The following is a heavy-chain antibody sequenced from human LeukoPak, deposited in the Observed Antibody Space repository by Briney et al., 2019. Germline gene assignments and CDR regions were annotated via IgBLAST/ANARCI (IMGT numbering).Heavy chain of an antibody. CDR3: AKPHSHGWYYFDS. Sequence: PGGPLRLSCAASGFTFSDYYMSWIRQAPGKGLEWISYINTSGDTVHYVDSVKGRFTISRDNAKNSLYLQMNSLRAEDTAVYYCAKPHSHGWYYFDSWGQGTLVTVSS. J-gene: IGHJ4*02. CDR2: INTSGDTV. CDR1: GFTFSDYY. V-gene: IGHV3-11*01. D-gene: IGHD6-19*01.